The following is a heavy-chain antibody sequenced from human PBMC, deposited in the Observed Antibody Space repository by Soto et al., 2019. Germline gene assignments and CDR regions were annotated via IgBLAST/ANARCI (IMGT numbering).Heavy chain of an antibody. CDR2: IIPIFGTA. D-gene: IGHD6-6*01. CDR3: ASETNRLSIAAQSWFDP. V-gene: IGHV1-69*01. CDR1: GGTFSSYA. J-gene: IGHJ5*02. Sequence: QVQLVQSGAEVKKPGSSVKVSCKASGGTFSSYAISWVRQAPGQGLEWMGGIIPIFGTANYAQKFQGRVTITADESTSTADMELSSLRSEDTAVYYCASETNRLSIAAQSWFDPWGQGTLVTVSS.